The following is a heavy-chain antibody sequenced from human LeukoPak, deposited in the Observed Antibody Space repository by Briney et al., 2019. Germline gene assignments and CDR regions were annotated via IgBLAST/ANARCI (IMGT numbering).Heavy chain of an antibody. V-gene: IGHV4-59*08. CDR2: IYYSGST. CDR1: GGSISSYY. J-gene: IGHJ3*02. D-gene: IGHD3-22*01. CDR3: ASQSPYYYDSSGYHGAFDI. Sequence: SETLSLTCTVSGGSISSYYWSWIRQPPGKGLEWIGYIYYSGSTNYNPSLKSRVTISVDTSKNQFSLKLSSVTAADTAVYYCASQSPYYYDSSGYHGAFDIWGQGTMVTVSS.